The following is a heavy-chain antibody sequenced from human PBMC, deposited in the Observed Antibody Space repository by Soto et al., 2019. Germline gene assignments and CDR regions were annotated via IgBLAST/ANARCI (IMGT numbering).Heavy chain of an antibody. CDR2: ISRTGDST. Sequence: EVQVLESGGGLVQPGGSLRLSCAASGFTFNDYAMSWVPQAPGKGLEWVSLISRTGDSTYFADSVKGRFTISRDNSKNTLYLQMNSLRAEDTAVYYCARTYYYGSGTYPRFDPWGQGTLVTVSS. CDR3: ARTYYYGSGTYPRFDP. V-gene: IGHV3-23*01. D-gene: IGHD3-10*01. J-gene: IGHJ5*02. CDR1: GFTFNDYA.